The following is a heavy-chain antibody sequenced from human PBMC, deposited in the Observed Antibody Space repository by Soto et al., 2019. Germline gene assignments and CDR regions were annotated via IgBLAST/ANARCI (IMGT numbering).Heavy chain of an antibody. V-gene: IGHV3-33*01. CDR3: ARQGQDIVVVPAAMNYYYYYMDV. Sequence: QVQLVESGGGVVQPGRSLRLSCAASGFTFSSYGMHWVRQAPGKGLEWVAVIWYDGSNKYYADSVKGRFTISRDNSKNTLYLQMNSLRAEDTAVYYCARQGQDIVVVPAAMNYYYYYMDVWGKGTTVTVSS. CDR1: GFTFSSYG. J-gene: IGHJ6*03. CDR2: IWYDGSNK. D-gene: IGHD2-2*01.